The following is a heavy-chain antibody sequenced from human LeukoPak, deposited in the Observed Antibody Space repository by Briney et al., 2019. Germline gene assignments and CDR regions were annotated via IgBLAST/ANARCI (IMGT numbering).Heavy chain of an antibody. D-gene: IGHD2-15*01. J-gene: IGHJ4*02. CDR2: IYYSGST. V-gene: IGHV4-39*01. CDR1: GGSISSSSYY. CDR3: ARRRSGPDYFDY. Sequence: KPSETLSLTCTVSGGSISSSSYYWGWIRQPPGKGLEWIGSIYYSGSTYYNPSLKSRVTISVDASKNQFSLKLSSVTAADTAVYYCARRRSGPDYFDYWARDPWSPSPQ.